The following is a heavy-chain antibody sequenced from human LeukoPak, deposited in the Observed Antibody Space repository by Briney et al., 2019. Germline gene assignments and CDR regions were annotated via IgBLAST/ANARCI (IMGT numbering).Heavy chain of an antibody. CDR3: ARSSGYDPIFDY. CDR1: GGSISSSNW. Sequence: PSETLSLTCAVSGGSISSSNWWSWVRQPPGKGLEWIGEIYHSGGTNYNPSLKSRVTISVDKSKNQFSLKLSSVTAADTAVYYCARSSGYDPIFDYWGQGTLVTVSS. CDR2: IYHSGGT. J-gene: IGHJ4*02. D-gene: IGHD5-12*01. V-gene: IGHV4-4*02.